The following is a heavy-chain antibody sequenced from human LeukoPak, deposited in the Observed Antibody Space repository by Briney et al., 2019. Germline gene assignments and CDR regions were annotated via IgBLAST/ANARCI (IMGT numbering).Heavy chain of an antibody. V-gene: IGHV4-38-2*02. Sequence: PSETLSLTCTVSGYPISSGYYWGWIRPPPGKGLEWIGSIYHSGSTYYNPSLKSRVTISVDTSKNQFSLKLSSVTAADTAVYYCARSSGGDTTFDYWGQGTLVTVSS. D-gene: IGHD4-17*01. J-gene: IGHJ4*02. CDR3: ARSSGGDTTFDY. CDR1: GYPISSGYY. CDR2: IYHSGST.